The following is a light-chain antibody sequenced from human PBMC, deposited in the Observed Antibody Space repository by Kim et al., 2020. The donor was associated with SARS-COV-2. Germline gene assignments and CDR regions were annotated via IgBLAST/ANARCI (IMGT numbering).Light chain of an antibody. V-gene: IGKV3-15*01. CDR2: AAS. J-gene: IGKJ1*01. Sequence: EIVMTQSPATLSVSQGERATLSCRASQSVSNNLVWYQQIPGQAPRLLMYAASTRATGIPARFSGSGSGTEFTLTISSLQSEDLAVYYCQQYDTWPRTFGQGTKVDIK. CDR1: QSVSNN. CDR3: QQYDTWPRT.